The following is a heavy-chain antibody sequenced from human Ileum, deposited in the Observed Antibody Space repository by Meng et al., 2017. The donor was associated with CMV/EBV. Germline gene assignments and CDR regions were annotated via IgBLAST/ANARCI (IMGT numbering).Heavy chain of an antibody. J-gene: IGHJ4*02. V-gene: IGHV4-59*01. D-gene: IGHD6-13*01. Sequence: SETLSLTCTAPGCPISSYYWSWIRQPPGKGLEGIGYIYYSGSTNDHPSLKSRVTISVDTSKNQFSLRMSSVTAADTAVYYCARGLEPPIAAAGTTFFDYWGQGTLVTVSS. CDR3: ARGLEPPIAAAGTTFFDY. CDR1: GCPISSYY. CDR2: IYYSGST.